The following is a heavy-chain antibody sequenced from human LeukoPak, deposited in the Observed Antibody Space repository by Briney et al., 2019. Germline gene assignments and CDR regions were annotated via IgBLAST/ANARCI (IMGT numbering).Heavy chain of an antibody. CDR2: IIPIFGTP. D-gene: IGHD3-22*01. CDR3: TRSARYYDSSGYPESFDY. J-gene: IGHJ4*02. Sequence: SVKVSCKASGGTFTSYAISWVRQAPGQGLEWMGRIIPIFGTPNYAQKFQGRVTITTDESTSTAYMELSSLRSEDTAVYYCTRSARYYDSSGYPESFDYWGQGTLVTVSS. V-gene: IGHV1-69*05. CDR1: GGTFTSYA.